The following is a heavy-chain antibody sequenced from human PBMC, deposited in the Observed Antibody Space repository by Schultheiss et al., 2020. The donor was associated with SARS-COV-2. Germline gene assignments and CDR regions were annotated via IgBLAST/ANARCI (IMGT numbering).Heavy chain of an antibody. CDR3: ARGNDFVYFFDS. V-gene: IGHV4-59*08. D-gene: IGHD3-3*01. J-gene: IGHJ4*02. Sequence: GSLRLSCAVYGGSFSGYYWSWIRQPPGKGLEWIGYISDAGRTNYNPSLKSRVTISVDTSKNQFSLKLTSLTAADTAIYYCARGNDFVYFFDSWGQGTLVTVSS. CDR1: GGSFSGYY. CDR2: ISDAGRT.